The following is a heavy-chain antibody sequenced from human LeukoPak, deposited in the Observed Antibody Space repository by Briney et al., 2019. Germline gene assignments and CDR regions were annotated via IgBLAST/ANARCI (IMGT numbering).Heavy chain of an antibody. V-gene: IGHV3-23*01. CDR1: GFTFSSYA. D-gene: IGHD3-10*01. Sequence: GGSLRLSCAASGFTFSSYAMSWVRQAPGKGLEWVSAISGSGGSTYYADSVKGRSTISRDNSKNTLYLQMNSLRAEDTAVYYCAKPALSYGSGSYFDYWGQGTLVTVSS. CDR2: ISGSGGST. J-gene: IGHJ4*02. CDR3: AKPALSYGSGSYFDY.